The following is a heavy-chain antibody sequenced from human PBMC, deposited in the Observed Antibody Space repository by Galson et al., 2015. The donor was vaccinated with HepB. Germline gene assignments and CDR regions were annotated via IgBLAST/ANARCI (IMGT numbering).Heavy chain of an antibody. CDR1: GFTFSSYG. CDR2: ISYDGSNK. V-gene: IGHV3-30*18. D-gene: IGHD3-22*01. Sequence: SLRLSCAASGFTFSSYGMHWVRQAPGKGLEWVAVISYDGSNKYYADSVKSRFTISRDNSKNTLYLQMDSLRAEDTAVYYCAKGPTTFNTMIFDYWGQGTLVTVSS. CDR3: AKGPTTFNTMIFDY. J-gene: IGHJ4*02.